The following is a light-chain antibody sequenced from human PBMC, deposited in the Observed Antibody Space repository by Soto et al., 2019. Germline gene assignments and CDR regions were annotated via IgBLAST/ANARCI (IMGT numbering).Light chain of an antibody. CDR1: SSNIGSNH. Sequence: QAVVTQSPSASGTPGQRVIIACSGSSSNIGSNHVNWYRHLPGAAPKLLIFRSDQRPSGVPDRFSGSKSGTTASLAISGLQPGDEADYYCAAWDDSRYGVVFGGGTKVTVL. V-gene: IGLV1-44*01. J-gene: IGLJ2*01. CDR2: RSD. CDR3: AAWDDSRYGVV.